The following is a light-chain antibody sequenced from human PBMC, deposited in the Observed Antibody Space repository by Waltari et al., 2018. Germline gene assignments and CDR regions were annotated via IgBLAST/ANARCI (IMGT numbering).Light chain of an antibody. CDR3: QQYYTAPYT. Sequence: DIVMTQSPDSLAVSLGEKATINCKSNQSLLYNSNNKNYLAWYQQKPGQPLKLFFYWASSRETGVTDRVSGSGSGTDFTRTIGSLQAEDVAVYYCQQYYTAPYTFGQGTKLEIK. CDR2: WAS. J-gene: IGKJ2*01. CDR1: QSLLYNSNNKNY. V-gene: IGKV4-1*01.